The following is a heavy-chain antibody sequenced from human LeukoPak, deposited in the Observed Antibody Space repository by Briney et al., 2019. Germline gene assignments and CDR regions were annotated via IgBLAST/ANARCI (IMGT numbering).Heavy chain of an antibody. D-gene: IGHD4-23*01. CDR1: GYSSTSYC. Sequence: AESLKISCKGSGYSSTSYCIGCVRQMPAKGLEGMGIIYPGDSDTRYSPSFQGQVTISADKSISTAYLQWSSLKASDTAMYYCARPSNYGGNIYYWGQGTLVTVSS. J-gene: IGHJ4*02. V-gene: IGHV5-51*01. CDR2: IYPGDSDT. CDR3: ARPSNYGGNIYY.